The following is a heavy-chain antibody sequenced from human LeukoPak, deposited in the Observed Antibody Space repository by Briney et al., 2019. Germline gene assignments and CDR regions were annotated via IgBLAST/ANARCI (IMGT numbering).Heavy chain of an antibody. D-gene: IGHD6-13*01. CDR3: ARGYSSSSAGY. J-gene: IGHJ4*02. CDR1: GFTFSSYA. Sequence: GGSLRLSCAASGFTFSSYAMSWVRQAPGKGLEWVSYISSSGSTIYYADSVKGRFTISRDNAKNSLYLQMNSLRAEDTAVYYCARGYSSSSAGYWGQGTLVTVSS. CDR2: ISSSGSTI. V-gene: IGHV3-48*03.